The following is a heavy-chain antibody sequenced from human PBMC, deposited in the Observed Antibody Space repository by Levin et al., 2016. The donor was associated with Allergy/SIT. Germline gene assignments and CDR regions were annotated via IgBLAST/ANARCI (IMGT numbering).Heavy chain of an antibody. D-gene: IGHD1-26*01. CDR1: GFTFSNYA. V-gene: IGHV3-23*01. CDR2: IGTDGHTT. CDR3: AKGVSGSYPTSRTFDV. Sequence: GESLKISCAASGFTFSNYAMSWVRQAPGKGLEWVSIIGTDGHTTHYADSVKGRFTISRDNSKNTLHLQMNSLRGEDTAVYYCAKGVSGSYPTSRTFDVCGQGTVLTVSS. J-gene: IGHJ3*01.